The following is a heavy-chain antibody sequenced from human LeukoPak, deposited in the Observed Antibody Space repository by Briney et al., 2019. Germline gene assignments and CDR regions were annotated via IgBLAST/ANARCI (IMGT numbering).Heavy chain of an antibody. Sequence: GGSLRLSCAASGFTFSSYAMSWVRQAPGKGLEWVSAISGSGGSTYYADSVKGRFTIPRDNSKNTLYLQMNSLRAEDTAVYYCAKDLLFHDFWSGYAGVDVWGQGTTVTVSS. CDR2: ISGSGGST. D-gene: IGHD3-3*01. CDR3: AKDLLFHDFWSGYAGVDV. J-gene: IGHJ6*02. V-gene: IGHV3-23*01. CDR1: GFTFSSYA.